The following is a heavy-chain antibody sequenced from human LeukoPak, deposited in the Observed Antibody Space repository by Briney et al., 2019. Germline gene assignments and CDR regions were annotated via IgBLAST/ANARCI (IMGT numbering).Heavy chain of an antibody. CDR2: ISWNSGSI. D-gene: IGHD3-10*01. J-gene: IGHJ6*03. V-gene: IGHV3-9*01. CDR1: GFPFTSYA. Sequence: GGSLRLSCAASGFPFTSYAMTWVRQAPGKGLEWVSGISWNSGSIGYADSVKGRFTISRDNAKNSLYLQMNSLRAEDTALYYCAKDGYYGSDYMDVWGKGTTVTISS. CDR3: AKDGYYGSDYMDV.